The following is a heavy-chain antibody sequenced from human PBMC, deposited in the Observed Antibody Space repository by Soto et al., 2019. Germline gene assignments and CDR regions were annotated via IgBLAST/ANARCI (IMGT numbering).Heavy chain of an antibody. CDR3: ARDLPYDYIWGSYRKPNWFDP. D-gene: IGHD3-16*02. V-gene: IGHV3-7*01. CDR1: GFTFSSYW. J-gene: IGHJ5*02. Sequence: EVQLVESGGGLVQPGGSLRLSCAASGFTFSSYWMSWVGQAPGKGLEWVANIKQDGSEKYYVDSVKGRFTISGDNAKNSLYLQMNSLRAEDTAVYYCARDLPYDYIWGSYRKPNWFDPWGQGTLVTVSS. CDR2: IKQDGSEK.